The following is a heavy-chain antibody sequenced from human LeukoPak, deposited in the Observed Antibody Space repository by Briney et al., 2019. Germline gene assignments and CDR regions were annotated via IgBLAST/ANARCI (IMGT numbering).Heavy chain of an antibody. CDR2: ISVRSNYI. D-gene: IGHD3-22*01. CDR1: GYTFSSFS. V-gene: IGHV3-21*01. Sequence: AGGSLRLSCAASGYTFSSFSINWVRQAPGKGLEWVSSISVRSNYIYYADSVRGRFSISRDDARNSLYLQMDSLRGDDTAVYYCVKLRRNYDSSGYYYYYDYWGQGTLVTVSS. CDR3: VKLRRNYDSSGYYYYYDY. J-gene: IGHJ4*02.